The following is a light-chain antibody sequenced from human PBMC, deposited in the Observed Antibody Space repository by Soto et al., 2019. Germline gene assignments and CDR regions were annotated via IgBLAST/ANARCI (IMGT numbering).Light chain of an antibody. CDR3: QQYNTWLWT. J-gene: IGKJ1*01. CDR1: QSVNAN. Sequence: EVVMTQSPATLSVSPGERATLSCRASQSVNANLAWYQQKPGQAPRLLIHGASNRATGIPARFSGSGFGTEFIIPISSLQSEDFAVYYCQQYNTWLWTFGQGTKVEI. V-gene: IGKV3-15*01. CDR2: GAS.